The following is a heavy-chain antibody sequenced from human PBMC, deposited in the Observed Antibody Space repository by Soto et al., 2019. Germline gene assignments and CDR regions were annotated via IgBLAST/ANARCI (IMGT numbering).Heavy chain of an antibody. V-gene: IGHV3-30-3*01. CDR3: ARDYLYGGYFDY. D-gene: IGHD4-17*01. CDR2: ISYDGSNK. CDR1: GFTFSSYA. Sequence: GGSLRLSCAASGFTFSSYAMSWVRQAPGKGLEWVAVISYDGSNKYYADSVKGRFTISRDNSKNTLYLQMNSLRAEDTAVYYCARDYLYGGYFDYWGQGTLVTVSS. J-gene: IGHJ4*02.